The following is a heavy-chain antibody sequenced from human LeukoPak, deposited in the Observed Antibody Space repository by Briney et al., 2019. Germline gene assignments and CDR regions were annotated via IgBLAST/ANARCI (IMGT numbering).Heavy chain of an antibody. J-gene: IGHJ4*02. CDR3: AKDLSSNLTPYYFDY. Sequence: GGSLRLSCAASGFTFSSYGMHWVRQAPGKGLEWVAFIRYDGSNKYYADSVKGRFTISRDNSKNTLYLQMNSLRAEDTAVYYCAKDLSSNLTPYYFDYWGQGTLVTVSS. V-gene: IGHV3-30*02. CDR2: IRYDGSNK. D-gene: IGHD6-13*01. CDR1: GFTFSSYG.